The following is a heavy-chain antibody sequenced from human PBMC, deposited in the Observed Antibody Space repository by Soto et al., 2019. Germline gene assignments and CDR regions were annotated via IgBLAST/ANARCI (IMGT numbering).Heavy chain of an antibody. J-gene: IGHJ6*02. Sequence: QVQLHQRGAGLLKPSETLSLTCAVSGASVSGQYWSWIRQPPGKRLEWVGEIIPTGSTTYNPALKSRLSFSLDTSKNHFSLNLTSVSVADTAVYYCARGGISMAWNYYYYGMDVWGQGTTVTVSS. D-gene: IGHD2-8*01. CDR3: ARGGISMAWNYYYYGMDV. CDR1: GASVSGQY. CDR2: IIPTGST. V-gene: IGHV4-34*01.